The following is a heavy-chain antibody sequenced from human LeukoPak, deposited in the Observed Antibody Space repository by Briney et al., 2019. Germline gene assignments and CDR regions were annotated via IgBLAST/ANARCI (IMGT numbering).Heavy chain of an antibody. CDR2: TSGYNGHT. D-gene: IGHD3-10*01. CDR1: GYTFDTYG. J-gene: IGHJ3*02. CDR3: ARIQSAGTSDAFDI. V-gene: IGHV1-18*01. Sequence: GASVKVSCKASGYTFDTYGISWVRQAPEQGLEWMGWTSGYNGHTKYAQKFHDRVTLTTDTSTSTAYMEMRSLRSDDTAVYYCARIQSAGTSDAFDIWGQGTMLTVS.